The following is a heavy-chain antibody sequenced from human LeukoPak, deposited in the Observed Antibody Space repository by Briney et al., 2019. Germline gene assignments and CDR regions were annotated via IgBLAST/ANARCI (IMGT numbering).Heavy chain of an antibody. D-gene: IGHD2-8*01. CDR2: IYDSGST. CDR3: ARDFGGVDAFDI. Sequence: PSETLSLTCAVSGGSISGYYWSWIRQPPGKGLEWIGYIYDSGSTNYNPSLKSRVTISVDKSKNQFSLKLSSVTAADTAVYYCARDFGGVDAFDIWGQGTMVTVSS. CDR1: GGSISGYY. J-gene: IGHJ3*02. V-gene: IGHV4-59*12.